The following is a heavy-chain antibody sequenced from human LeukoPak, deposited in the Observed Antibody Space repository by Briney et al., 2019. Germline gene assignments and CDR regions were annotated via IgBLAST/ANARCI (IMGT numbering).Heavy chain of an antibody. D-gene: IGHD3-22*01. CDR1: GGTFSSYA. Sequence: SVKVSCKASGGTFSSYAISWVRQAPGQGLEWMGGIIPIFGTANYAQKFQGRVTITADESTSTAYMELSSLRSEDTAVYYCARAPNYYDSSGYYPVWGQGTLVTVSS. V-gene: IGHV1-69*13. J-gene: IGHJ4*02. CDR3: ARAPNYYDSSGYYPV. CDR2: IIPIFGTA.